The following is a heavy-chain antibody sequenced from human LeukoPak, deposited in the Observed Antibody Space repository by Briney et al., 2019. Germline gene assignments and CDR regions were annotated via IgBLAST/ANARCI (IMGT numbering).Heavy chain of an antibody. D-gene: IGHD5-24*01. J-gene: IGHJ4*02. Sequence: PGGSLRLSCAASGLTFNNYAMSWVRQTPGKGLEWVSTISGSGGSTYYADSVKGRFTISRDNSKNTLYLQMNSLRAEDTAVYYCARVVGYNSYYFDYWGQGTLVTVSS. CDR3: ARVVGYNSYYFDY. CDR1: GLTFNNYA. V-gene: IGHV3-23*01. CDR2: ISGSGGST.